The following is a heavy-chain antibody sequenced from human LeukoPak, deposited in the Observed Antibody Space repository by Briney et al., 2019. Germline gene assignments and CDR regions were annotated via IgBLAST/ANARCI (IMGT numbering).Heavy chain of an antibody. CDR2: IYHSGST. J-gene: IGHJ4*02. V-gene: IGHV4-38-2*02. CDR3: ARETHYDFWSGRGYYFDY. Sequence: ESSETLSLTCTVSGFPISSNYYWGWIRQPPGKGLEWIGHIYHSGSTYYNPSLKSRVTTSIDTSKNQFSLKMTSVSAADTAVYYCARETHYDFWSGRGYYFDYWGQGTLVTVSS. CDR1: GFPISSNYY. D-gene: IGHD3-3*01.